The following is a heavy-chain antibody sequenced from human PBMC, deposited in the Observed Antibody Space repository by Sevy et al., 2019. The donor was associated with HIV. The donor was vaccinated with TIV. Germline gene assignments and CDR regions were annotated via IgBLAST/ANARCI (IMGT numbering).Heavy chain of an antibody. Sequence: GGSLRLSCAASGFTIDDYTMHWVRQAPGKGLEWVSLISWDGGSPYYADSVKGRFTITRDNSKNSLYLQMNSQRTEDTSLYYCANDIRSTCDFWSGSNYYYYGIDVWGQGTMVTVSS. CDR3: ANDIRSTCDFWSGSNYYYYGIDV. J-gene: IGHJ6*02. V-gene: IGHV3-43*01. CDR2: ISWDGGSP. CDR1: GFTIDDYT. D-gene: IGHD3-3*01.